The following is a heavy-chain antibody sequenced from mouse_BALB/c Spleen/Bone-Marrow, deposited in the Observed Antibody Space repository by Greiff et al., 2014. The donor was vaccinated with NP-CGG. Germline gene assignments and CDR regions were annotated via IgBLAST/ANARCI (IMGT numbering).Heavy chain of an antibody. Sequence: QVQLKQSGAELVRPGASVTLSCKASGYTFTDYEMHWLKQTPVHGLEWIGAIDPETGGTAYHQKFKGRATLTTDKSSSTAYMELRSLTAEDSAVYYCTRLDSSGYGAYWGQGTLVTVSA. V-gene: IGHV1-15*01. J-gene: IGHJ3*01. CDR3: TRLDSSGYGAY. CDR1: GYTFTDYE. CDR2: IDPETGGT. D-gene: IGHD3-2*01.